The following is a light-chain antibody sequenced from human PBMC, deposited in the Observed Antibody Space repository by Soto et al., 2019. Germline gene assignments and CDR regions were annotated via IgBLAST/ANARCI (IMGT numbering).Light chain of an antibody. CDR2: LNSDGSH. CDR3: QTWGTGIWV. J-gene: IGLJ3*02. CDR1: SGHSSYA. V-gene: IGLV4-69*01. Sequence: QLVLTQSPSASASLGASVKITCTLSSGHSSYAIAWHQQQPEKGTRYLMKLNSDGSHSKGDGIPDRFSGSSSGAERYLTISSLQSEDEADYYCQTWGTGIWVFGGGTQLTVL.